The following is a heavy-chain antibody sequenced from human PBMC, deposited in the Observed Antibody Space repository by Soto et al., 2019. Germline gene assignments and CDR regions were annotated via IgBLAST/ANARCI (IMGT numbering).Heavy chain of an antibody. CDR1: GYTFTSYY. Sequence: ASVKVSCKASGYTFTSYYMHWVRQAPGQGLEWMGIINPSGGSTSYAQKFQGRVTMTRDTSTSTVYMELSSLRSEDTAVYYCARDMVRGVHYYGMDVWGQGTTVTVSS. CDR3: ARDMVRGVHYYGMDV. V-gene: IGHV1-46*01. CDR2: INPSGGST. J-gene: IGHJ6*02. D-gene: IGHD3-10*01.